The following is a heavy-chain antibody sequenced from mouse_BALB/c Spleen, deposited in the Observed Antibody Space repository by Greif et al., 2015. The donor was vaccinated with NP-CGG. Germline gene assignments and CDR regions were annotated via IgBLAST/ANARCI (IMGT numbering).Heavy chain of an antibody. CDR2: IYPGSGNT. D-gene: IGHD1-1*01. J-gene: IGHJ3*01. V-gene: IGHV1-63*01. CDR3: AREDYYGSH. CDR1: GYAFTNYW. Sequence: VQLQQSGAELVRPGTSVKISCKASGYAFTNYWLGWVKQRPGHGLEWIGDIYPGSGNTYYNEKFKGKATLTADKSSSTAYMQLSSLTSEDSAVYFCAREDYYGSHWGQGTLVTVSA.